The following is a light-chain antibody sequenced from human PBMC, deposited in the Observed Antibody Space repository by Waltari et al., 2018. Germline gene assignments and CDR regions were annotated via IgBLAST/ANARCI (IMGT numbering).Light chain of an antibody. CDR1: SSDVGGYNY. J-gene: IGLJ2*01. CDR2: DVT. V-gene: IGLV2-11*01. Sequence: QSALTQPRSVSGSPGQSVTISCTGTSSDVGGYNYVSWYQQHPGNAPKLIIYDVTKRPSGVPDRFSGSKSGNTASLTISGLQAEDEADYYCCSYVGPYTLIIFGGGTKLTVV. CDR3: CSYVGPYTLII.